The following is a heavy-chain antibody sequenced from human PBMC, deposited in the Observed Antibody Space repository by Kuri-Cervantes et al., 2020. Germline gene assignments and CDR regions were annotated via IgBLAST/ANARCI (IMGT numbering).Heavy chain of an antibody. CDR2: IRHDGSKK. Sequence: GESLKISCAASGFTVSSNYMSWVRQAPGKGLEWVAFIRHDGSKKYYVDSVKGRFTISRDTSKNTLYLQMNSLRGEDTAVYYCAKDWEQLGYYYYYMDVWGKGTTVTVSS. CDR1: GFTVSSNY. V-gene: IGHV3-30*02. CDR3: AKDWEQLGYYYYYMDV. D-gene: IGHD1-26*01. J-gene: IGHJ6*03.